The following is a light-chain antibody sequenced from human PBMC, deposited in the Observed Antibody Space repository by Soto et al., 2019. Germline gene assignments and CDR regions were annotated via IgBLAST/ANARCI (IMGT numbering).Light chain of an antibody. J-gene: IGLJ1*01. CDR2: EVS. CDR3: NSYTSSNTYV. Sequence: QSVLTQPASVSGSPGQAITISCSGSSSDVGAHNFVSWYQHHPGKAPKLMIYEVSNRPSGVSNRFSGSKSGNTASLTISGLQAEDEADYYCNSYTSSNTYVFGSGTKVIVL. CDR1: SSDVGAHNF. V-gene: IGLV2-14*01.